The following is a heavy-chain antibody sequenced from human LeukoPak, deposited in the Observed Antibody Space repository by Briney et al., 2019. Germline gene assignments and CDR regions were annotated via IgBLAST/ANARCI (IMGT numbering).Heavy chain of an antibody. J-gene: IGHJ4*02. D-gene: IGHD2-8*01. CDR3: AGVVSQRDGYLDY. CDR2: IYHSGST. V-gene: IGHV4-4*02. Sequence: GSLRLSCAASGFTFSSYAMSWVRQAPGKGLEWIGEIYHSGSTNYNSSLKSRVTISVDKSKNQFSLKLSSVTAADTAVYYCAGVVSQRDGYLDYWGQGTLVTVSS. CDR1: GFTFSSYAM.